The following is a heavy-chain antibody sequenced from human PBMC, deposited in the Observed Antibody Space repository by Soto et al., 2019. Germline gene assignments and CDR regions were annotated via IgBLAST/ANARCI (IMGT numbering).Heavy chain of an antibody. J-gene: IGHJ3*02. CDR1: GFSLSTSGVG. Sequence: QITLKESGPTLVNPTQTLTLTCTFSGFSLSTSGVGVGWIRQPPGKALEWLALIYWDDDKRYSPSLKSRLTITKDTSKIQVFLTMTNMDPVDTATYYCAHRPHDVWSGYYAQNIHDAFDIWGQGTMVTVSS. V-gene: IGHV2-5*02. D-gene: IGHD3-3*01. CDR2: IYWDDDK. CDR3: AHRPHDVWSGYYAQNIHDAFDI.